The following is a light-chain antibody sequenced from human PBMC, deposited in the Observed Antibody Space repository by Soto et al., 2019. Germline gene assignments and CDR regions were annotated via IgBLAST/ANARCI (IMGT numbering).Light chain of an antibody. Sequence: ALTQPPSASGSPGQSVTISCTGSSSDVGGYNFVSWYQQHPGKAPRLMIYEVSKRPSGVPDRFSGSKSGNTASLTVSGLQAEDEADYYCSSYAGSHNLVFGGGTKLTVL. J-gene: IGLJ2*01. V-gene: IGLV2-8*01. CDR2: EVS. CDR3: SSYAGSHNLV. CDR1: SSDVGGYNF.